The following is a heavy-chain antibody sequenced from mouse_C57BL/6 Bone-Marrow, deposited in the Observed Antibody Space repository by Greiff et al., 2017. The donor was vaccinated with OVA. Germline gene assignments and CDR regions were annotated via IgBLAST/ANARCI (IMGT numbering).Heavy chain of an antibody. CDR2: IDPENGDT. Sequence: EVQLQQSGAELVRPGASVKLSCTASGFNIKDDYMYWVKQRPEQGLEWIGWIDPENGDTEYASKFQGKATITADTSSNTAYLQLSSLTSEDTAVYYCTSHYYGSSPYYFDYWGQGTTLTVSS. D-gene: IGHD1-1*01. CDR3: TSHYYGSSPYYFDY. CDR1: GFNIKDDY. V-gene: IGHV14-4*01. J-gene: IGHJ2*01.